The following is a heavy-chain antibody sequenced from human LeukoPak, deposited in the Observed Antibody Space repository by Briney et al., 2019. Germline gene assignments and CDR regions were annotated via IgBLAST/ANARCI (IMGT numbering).Heavy chain of an antibody. D-gene: IGHD2-8*01. CDR2: INHSGST. CDR1: GGSLSDHY. V-gene: IGHV4-34*01. CDR3: ARGASGIVLMVYAMRFDY. J-gene: IGHJ4*02. Sequence: SETLSLTCAVHGGSLSDHYCIWIRQSPGKGLEWIGEINHSGSTNYNPSLKSRVTISVDTSKNQFSLKLSSVTAADTAVYYCARGASGIVLMVYAMRFDYWGQGTLVTVSS.